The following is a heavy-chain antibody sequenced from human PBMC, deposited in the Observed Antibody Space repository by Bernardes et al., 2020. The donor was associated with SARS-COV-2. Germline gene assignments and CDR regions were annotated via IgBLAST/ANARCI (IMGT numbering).Heavy chain of an antibody. J-gene: IGHJ6*02. D-gene: IGHD3-3*01. CDR1: GGSISSYY. Sequence: SETLSLTCTVSGGSISSYYWSWIRQPPGKGLEWIGYIYYSGSTNYNPSLKSRVTISVDTSKNQFSLKLSSVTAADTAVYYCARGDTIFGVVTNGMDVWGQGTTVTVSS. CDR2: IYYSGST. CDR3: ARGDTIFGVVTNGMDV. V-gene: IGHV4-59*01.